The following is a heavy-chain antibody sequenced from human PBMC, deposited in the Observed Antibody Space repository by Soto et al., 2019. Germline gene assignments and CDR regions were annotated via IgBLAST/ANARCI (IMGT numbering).Heavy chain of an antibody. J-gene: IGHJ6*02. CDR2: ISYDGSKK. CDR3: AVIEWLSPPGISEYYGMDV. CDR1: GFIFSSYV. V-gene: IGHV3-30*03. Sequence: PGGSLRLSCVASGFIFSSYVMHWGRQAPGKGLEWVALISYDGSKKYYADSVKGRFTISRDNSKNTLYLQVNSLRAEDTAVYYCAVIEWLSPPGISEYYGMDVWGQGTTVTVSS. D-gene: IGHD3-3*01.